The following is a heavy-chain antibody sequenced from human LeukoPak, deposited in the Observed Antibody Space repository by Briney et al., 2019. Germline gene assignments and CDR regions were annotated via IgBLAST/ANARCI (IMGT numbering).Heavy chain of an antibody. CDR2: ISWNSGSI. V-gene: IGHV3-9*01. Sequence: SLRLSCAASGFTFDDYAMHWVRQAPGKGLEWVSGISWNSGSIGYADSVKGRFTISRDNAKNSLYLQMNSLRAEDTALYYCAKDDSSGYHFPDYWGQGTLVTVSS. J-gene: IGHJ4*02. CDR3: AKDDSSGYHFPDY. D-gene: IGHD3-22*01. CDR1: GFTFDDYA.